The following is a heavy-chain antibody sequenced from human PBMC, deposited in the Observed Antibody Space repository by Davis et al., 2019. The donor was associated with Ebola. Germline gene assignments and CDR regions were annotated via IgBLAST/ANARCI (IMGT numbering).Heavy chain of an antibody. CDR1: GYTFTGYY. D-gene: IGHD2-15*01. J-gene: IGHJ4*02. Sequence: ASVKVSCKASGYTFTGYYMHWVRQAPGQGLEWLGWINPNSGGTNYAQKFQGRVTMTRDTSISTAYMELSRLRSDDTAVYYCARVLSNKYLVVDYWGQGTLVTVSS. CDR3: ARVLSNKYLVVDY. CDR2: INPNSGGT. V-gene: IGHV1-2*02.